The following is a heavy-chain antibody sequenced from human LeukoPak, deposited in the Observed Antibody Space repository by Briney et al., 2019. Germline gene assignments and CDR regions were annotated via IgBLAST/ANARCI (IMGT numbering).Heavy chain of an antibody. J-gene: IGHJ6*03. Sequence: GASVKVSCKVSGYTLTELSMHWVRQAPGKGLEWMGGFDPEDGETIYAQKFQGRVTMTEDTSTDTAYMELSSLRSEDTAVYYCVKVSVTRPRVDGYYYYYMDVWGKGTTVTVSS. CDR1: GYTLTELS. D-gene: IGHD4-11*01. V-gene: IGHV1-24*01. CDR3: VKVSVTRPRVDGYYYYYMDV. CDR2: FDPEDGET.